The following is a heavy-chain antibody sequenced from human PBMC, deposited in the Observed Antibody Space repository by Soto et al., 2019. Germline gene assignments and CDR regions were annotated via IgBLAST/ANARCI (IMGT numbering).Heavy chain of an antibody. CDR1: GFTFSSYW. D-gene: IGHD3-16*02. CDR3: VRYSRGVGGSYRPDY. Sequence: HPGGSLRLSCAASGFTFSSYWMHWVRQVPEKGLVWVSRINSDGSITNYADAVKGRFTISRDNVKNTLYLQMNSLRAEDTAVYYCVRYSRGVGGSYRPDYWGQGTLVTVSS. V-gene: IGHV3-74*01. J-gene: IGHJ4*02. CDR2: INSDGSIT.